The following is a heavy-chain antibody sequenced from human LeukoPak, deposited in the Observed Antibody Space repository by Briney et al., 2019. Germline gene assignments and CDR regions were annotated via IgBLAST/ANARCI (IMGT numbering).Heavy chain of an antibody. CDR1: GFTVSSNY. D-gene: IGHD6-13*01. Sequence: GSLRLSCSASGFTVSSNYMSWVRQAPGKGLEWASVIYSGGSTYYADSVKGRFTISRDNSENTLYLQMNSLRAEDTAVYYCASHSSSWYYYYYGMDVWGQGTTVTVSS. V-gene: IGHV3-53*01. CDR3: ASHSSSWYYYYYGMDV. CDR2: IYSGGST. J-gene: IGHJ6*02.